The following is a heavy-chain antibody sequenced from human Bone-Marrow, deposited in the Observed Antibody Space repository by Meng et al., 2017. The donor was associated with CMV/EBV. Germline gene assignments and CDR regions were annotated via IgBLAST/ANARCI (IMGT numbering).Heavy chain of an antibody. CDR3: ARGGGNFYFDY. J-gene: IGHJ4*02. CDR2: LYDSAST. CDR1: GDSISRKF. Sequence: SETLSLTCTVSGDSISRKFWSWIRQPPGKGLERIGYLYDSASTKYSPFLKSRVIMSLGASGNQFSLKLTSVTAADTAVYYCARGGGNFYFDYWGEGMLVTLSS. V-gene: IGHV4-59*01. D-gene: IGHD4-23*01.